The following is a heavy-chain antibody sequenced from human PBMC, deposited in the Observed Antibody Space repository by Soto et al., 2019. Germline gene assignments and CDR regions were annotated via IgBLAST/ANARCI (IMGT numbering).Heavy chain of an antibody. CDR3: ARRRFLDSPLDF. J-gene: IGHJ4*02. Sequence: QVQLVESGGGVVQPGRSLRLSCSVSGFTFSTYGMHWVRQAPGKGLAWVAFISYDGSKQYYEDSVRGRFTISRANSNNTLYLQMNTMTREDTAVYFCARRRFLDSPLDFWGQGTLVTVSS. CDR2: ISYDGSKQ. D-gene: IGHD3-3*01. V-gene: IGHV3-30*03. CDR1: GFTFSTYG.